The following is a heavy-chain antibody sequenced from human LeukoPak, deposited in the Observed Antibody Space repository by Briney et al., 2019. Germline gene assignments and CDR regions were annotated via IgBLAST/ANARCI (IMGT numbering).Heavy chain of an antibody. J-gene: IGHJ4*02. D-gene: IGHD5-12*01. CDR2: IYYSGSA. V-gene: IGHV4-39*07. CDR3: ARDLLVALDY. Sequence: SETLSLTCTVSGGSISSSNYYWGWICQPPGKGLECIGSIYYSGSAYYNPSLKSRVTMSVDTSKNQFSLKLSSVTAADTAVYYCARDLLVALDYWGQGTLVTVSS. CDR1: GGSISSSNYY.